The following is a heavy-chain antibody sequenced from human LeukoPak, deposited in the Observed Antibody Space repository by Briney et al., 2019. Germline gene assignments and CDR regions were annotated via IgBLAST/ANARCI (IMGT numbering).Heavy chain of an antibody. CDR1: GGSISSSSYY. D-gene: IGHD6-19*01. V-gene: IGHV4-39*01. Sequence: PSETLSLTCTVSGGSISSSSYYWGWIRQPPGKGLERIGSIYYSGSTYYNPSLKSRVTISVDTSKNQFSLKLSSVTAADTAVYYCARRFGSGWFPRGFDYWGQGTLVTVSS. J-gene: IGHJ4*02. CDR3: ARRFGSGWFPRGFDY. CDR2: IYYSGST.